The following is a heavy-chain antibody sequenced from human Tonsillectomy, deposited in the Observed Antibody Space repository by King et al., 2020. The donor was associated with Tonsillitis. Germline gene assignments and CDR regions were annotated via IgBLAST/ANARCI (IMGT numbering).Heavy chain of an antibody. V-gene: IGHV5-51*01. Sequence: QLVQSGAEVKKPGESLKISCKGSVYSFTRYSILWVRQIPGKGLEWRVIIYTGVSETRYSPPFQGQVTISADKSTSTAFLQWSRLKASDSAIYYCARYDSTGAGAFDIRGQGTMVTVSS. D-gene: IGHD3-22*01. CDR2: IYTGVSET. CDR1: VYSFTRYS. J-gene: IGHJ3*02. CDR3: ARYDSTGAGAFDI.